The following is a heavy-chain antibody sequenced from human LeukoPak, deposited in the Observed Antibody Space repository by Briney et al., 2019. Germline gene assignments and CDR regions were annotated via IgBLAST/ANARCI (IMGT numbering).Heavy chain of an antibody. V-gene: IGHV4-31*03. CDR1: GGSISSGGYS. CDR3: ARVGPPKDI. Sequence: SQTLSLTCTVSGGSISSGGYSWSWIRQHPGKGLEWIGYIYYSGSTYYNPSLKSRVTISVDTSKNQFSLKLSSVTAADTAVYYCARVGPPKDIWGQGTMVTVSS. J-gene: IGHJ3*02. CDR2: IYYSGST.